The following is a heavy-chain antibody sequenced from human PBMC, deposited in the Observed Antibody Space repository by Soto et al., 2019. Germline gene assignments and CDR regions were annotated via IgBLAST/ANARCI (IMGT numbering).Heavy chain of an antibody. CDR3: ARRYGSAIDY. J-gene: IGHJ4*02. D-gene: IGHD1-26*01. CDR1: GGSISSYY. Sequence: QVQLQESGPGLVKPSETLSLTCTVSGGSISSYYWSWIRQPPGKGLEWIGYIYYNGSTNYNPSLKSRVTISVDTSKNQFSLKLSSVTAADTAVYYCARRYGSAIDYWGQGTLVTVSS. V-gene: IGHV4-59*08. CDR2: IYYNGST.